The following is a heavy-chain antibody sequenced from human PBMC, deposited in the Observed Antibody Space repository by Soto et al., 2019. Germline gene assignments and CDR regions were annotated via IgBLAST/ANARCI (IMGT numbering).Heavy chain of an antibody. J-gene: IGHJ4*02. V-gene: IGHV5-51*01. D-gene: IGHD3-22*01. CDR3: ARPSYDSSGYYYY. CDR2: IFVDDPDT. Sequence: GESLKISCKASGYNFAISWIAWVRQIHGKGLEWVGLIFVDDPDTRYSPSFKGQVTISADKSTSTAYLEWTNLKTSDTGVYYCARPSYDSSGYYYYWGQGTLVTVSS. CDR1: GYNFAISW.